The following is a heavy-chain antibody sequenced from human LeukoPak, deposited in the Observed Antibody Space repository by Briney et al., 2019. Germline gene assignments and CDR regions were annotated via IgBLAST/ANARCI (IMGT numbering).Heavy chain of an antibody. V-gene: IGHV1-18*01. Sequence: ASVKVSFKASGYTFTSYGISWVRQAPGQGPEWMGWISAYNGNTNYAQKLQGRVTMTTDTSTSTAYMELRSLRSDDTAMYYCAANYYGSGSYADYYYYGMDVWGRGTAVTVSS. CDR2: ISAYNGNT. CDR3: AANYYGSGSYADYYYYGMDV. D-gene: IGHD3-10*01. CDR1: GYTFTSYG. J-gene: IGHJ6*02.